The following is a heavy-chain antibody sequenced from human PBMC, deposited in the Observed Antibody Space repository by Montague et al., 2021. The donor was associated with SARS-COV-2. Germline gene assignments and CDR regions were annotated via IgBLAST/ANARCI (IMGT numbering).Heavy chain of an antibody. CDR1: GFSLSTSGMC. D-gene: IGHD3-9*01. CDR2: XDWDDDK. J-gene: IGHJ6*02. V-gene: IGHV2-70*11. CDR3: ARRTYDILTGYGYGMDV. Sequence: PGLVKPTQTLTLTCTFSGFSLSTSGMCVSWIRQPPGKALEWLARXDWDDDKYYSTSLKTRLTISKDTSKNQVVLTMTNMDPVDTATYYCARRTYDILTGYGYGMDVWGQGTTVTVSS.